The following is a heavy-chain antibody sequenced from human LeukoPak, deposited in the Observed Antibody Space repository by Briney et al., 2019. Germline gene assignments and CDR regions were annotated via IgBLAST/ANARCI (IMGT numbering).Heavy chain of an antibody. J-gene: IGHJ5*02. CDR2: IYTSGST. D-gene: IGHD5-12*01. CDR1: VGSISSYY. Sequence: PSETLSLTCTVSVGSISSYYWSWIRQPAGKGLEWIGRIYTSGSTNYNPSLKSRVTMSLDTSKNQFSLKLSSVTAADTAVYYCARDLGVGYSGYESGWFDPWGQGTLVTVSS. V-gene: IGHV4-4*07. CDR3: ARDLGVGYSGYESGWFDP.